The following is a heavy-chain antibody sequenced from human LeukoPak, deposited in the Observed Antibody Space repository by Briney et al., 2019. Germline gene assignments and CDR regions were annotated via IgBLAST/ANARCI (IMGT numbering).Heavy chain of an antibody. V-gene: IGHV4-34*01. CDR3: ARGGGWFGELRGYFQH. J-gene: IGHJ1*01. CDR1: GGSFSGYY. CDR2: INHSGST. D-gene: IGHD3-10*01. Sequence: SETLSLTCAVYGGSFSGYYWSRIRQPPGKGLEWIGEINHSGSTNYNPSLKSRVTISVDTSKNQFSLKLSSVTAAGTAVYYCARGGGWFGELRGYFQHWGQGTLVTVSS.